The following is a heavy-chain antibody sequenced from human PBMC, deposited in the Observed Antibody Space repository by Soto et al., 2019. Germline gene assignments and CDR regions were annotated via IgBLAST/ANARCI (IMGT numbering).Heavy chain of an antibody. D-gene: IGHD3-16*01. CDR2: IYYSGST. Sequence: SETLSLTCTVSGGSISSSSYYWGWIRRPPGKGLEWIGSIYYSGSTYYNPSLKSRVTISVDTSKNQFSLKLSSVTAADTAVYYCARPRGGNMAYMDVWGKGTTVTVSS. CDR1: GGSISSSSYY. V-gene: IGHV4-39*01. CDR3: ARPRGGNMAYMDV. J-gene: IGHJ6*03.